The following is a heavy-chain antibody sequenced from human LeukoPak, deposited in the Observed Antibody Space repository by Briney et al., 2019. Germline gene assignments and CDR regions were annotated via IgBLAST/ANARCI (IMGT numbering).Heavy chain of an antibody. J-gene: IGHJ1*01. CDR1: GFTFSTYA. CDR2: IGGSDGRT. V-gene: IGHV3-23*01. CDR3: ARERWASPGFQH. D-gene: IGHD6-13*01. Sequence: GGSLRLSCAASGFTFSTYAMSWVRQAPGKGLEWVSLIGGSDGRTRYADSVKGRFTISRDNAKNSLYLQMNSLRAEDTAVYYCARERWASPGFQHWGQGTLVTVSS.